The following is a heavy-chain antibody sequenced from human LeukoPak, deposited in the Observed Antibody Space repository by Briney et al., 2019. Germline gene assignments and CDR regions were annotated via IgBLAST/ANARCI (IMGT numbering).Heavy chain of an antibody. J-gene: IGHJ4*02. CDR1: GFTFDDYG. CDR3: ATSDDSSGSD. D-gene: IGHD3-22*01. Sequence: PGGSLRLSCAASGFTFDDYGMSWVRQAPGKGLEWVANINLDGSVRHYVDSARGRFTISRDNAKNSLYLQMNSLRAEDTALYYCATSDDSSGSDWGQGTLVTVSS. V-gene: IGHV3-7*01. CDR2: INLDGSVR.